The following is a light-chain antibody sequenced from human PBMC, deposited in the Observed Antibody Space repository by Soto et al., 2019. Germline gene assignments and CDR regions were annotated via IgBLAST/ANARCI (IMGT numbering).Light chain of an antibody. V-gene: IGKV1-5*03. CDR3: QQYNSYSR. CDR2: KAS. Sequence: IQRTQSPSTLSSSLGDRLTLTCRASQSISSWLAWYQQKPGKAPKLLIYKASSLGSGVPSRLSGSGSGTEFTLTISSLQPDDFATYYCQQYNSYSRFGQGTKVDI. J-gene: IGKJ1*01. CDR1: QSISSW.